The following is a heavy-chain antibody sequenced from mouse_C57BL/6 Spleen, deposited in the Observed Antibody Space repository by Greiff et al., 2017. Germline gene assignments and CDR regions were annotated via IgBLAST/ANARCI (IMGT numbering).Heavy chain of an antibody. CDR3: ARGGEKGNAMDY. CDR2: IYPSDSET. J-gene: IGHJ4*01. V-gene: IGHV1-61*01. Sequence: QVQLQQPGAELVRPGSSVKLSCKASGYTFTSYWMDWVKQRPGQGLEWIGNIYPSDSETHYNQKFKDKATLTVDKASSTAYMQLSSLTSEDSAVYYCARGGEKGNAMDYWGQGTSVTVSS. CDR1: GYTFTSYW.